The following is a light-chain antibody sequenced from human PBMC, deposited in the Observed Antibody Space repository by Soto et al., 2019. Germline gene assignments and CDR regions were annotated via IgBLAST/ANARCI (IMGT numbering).Light chain of an antibody. CDR1: GSNIGAGSD. Sequence: QSGLTQRPSVSGAPGQSVTVSCTGSGSNIGAGSDVHWYQQLPGTAPKLLIYGNSNRPSGVPDRFSGSKSGTSASLAITGLQAEDEADYYCQSYDSSLSGSYVFGTGTKVTVL. CDR3: QSYDSSLSGSYV. V-gene: IGLV1-40*01. CDR2: GNS. J-gene: IGLJ1*01.